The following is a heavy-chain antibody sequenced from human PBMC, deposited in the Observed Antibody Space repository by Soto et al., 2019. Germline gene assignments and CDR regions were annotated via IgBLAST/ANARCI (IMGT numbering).Heavy chain of an antibody. J-gene: IGHJ6*02. CDR2: IYYSGST. Sequence: QVQLQESGPGLVKPSQTLSLTCTVSGGSISSGGSYWSWIRQHPGKGLEWIGYIYYSGSTYYNPFLKGRVTISVDTSKNQFSLKLSSVTAADTGVYYCASCSGSCYYYYGMDVWGQGTTVTVSS. CDR3: ASCSGSCYYYYGMDV. V-gene: IGHV4-31*03. D-gene: IGHD2-15*01. CDR1: GGSISSGGSY.